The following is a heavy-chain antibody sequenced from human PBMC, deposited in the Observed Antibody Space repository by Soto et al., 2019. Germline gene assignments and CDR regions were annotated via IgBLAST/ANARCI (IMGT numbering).Heavy chain of an antibody. D-gene: IGHD6-19*01. J-gene: IGHJ6*02. CDR1: GDSVSSNNAA. CDR3: ARGVAAPTWGNDYGMDV. Sequence: SQTLSLTCAISGDSVSSNNAAWNWIRQSPSRGLEWLGRTYYRSKWYNDYAVSVKSRITINPDTSKNQFSLQLNSVTPEDTAVYYCARGVAAPTWGNDYGMDVWGQGTTVT. CDR2: TYYRSKWYN. V-gene: IGHV6-1*01.